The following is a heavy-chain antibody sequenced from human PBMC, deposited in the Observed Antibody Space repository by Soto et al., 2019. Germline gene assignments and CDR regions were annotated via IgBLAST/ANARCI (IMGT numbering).Heavy chain of an antibody. Sequence: EVQLLESGGGSVQPGKSLRLSCAAPGFTFSSYAMSWVRQAPGKGLEWVSVISGSGGSTYYADSVKGRFTISRDNSKNTLYLQMNNLRAEDTAVYYCAKGLPERRSAYYRYNWFDPWGQGTLVTVSS. J-gene: IGHJ5*02. CDR1: GFTFSSYA. V-gene: IGHV3-23*01. CDR3: AKGLPERRSAYYRYNWFDP. D-gene: IGHD3-3*01. CDR2: ISGSGGST.